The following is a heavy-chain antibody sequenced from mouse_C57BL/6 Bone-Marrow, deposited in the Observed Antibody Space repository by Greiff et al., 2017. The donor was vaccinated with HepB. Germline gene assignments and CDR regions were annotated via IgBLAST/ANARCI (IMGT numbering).Heavy chain of an antibody. Sequence: EVQLVESGGGLVQPGGSLSLSCAASGFTFPDYYMSWIRQPPGKALEWLGFIRNKANGYTKEYSASVKGRFTISRDNSQSIRYLQMNALRAEDSATYYCARRDGPEMVEMDYWGQGTSVTVSS. D-gene: IGHD1-1*02. CDR2: IRNKANGYTK. J-gene: IGHJ4*01. CDR3: ARRDGPEMVEMDY. CDR1: GFTFPDYY. V-gene: IGHV7-3*01.